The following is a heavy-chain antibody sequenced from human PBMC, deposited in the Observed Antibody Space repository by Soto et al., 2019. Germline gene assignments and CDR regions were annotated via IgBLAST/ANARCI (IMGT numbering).Heavy chain of an antibody. J-gene: IGHJ6*03. V-gene: IGHV3-11*01. Sequence: QVQLVESGGGLVKPGGSLRLSCVASGLTFRNYFMNWIRQAPGKGPEWLSYISSDESTVFYADSVKGRFTTSRDNAQNSVYLQMNSLRAEDTAVYYCAGRYCPNGVCYTNFYYYMDIWGEGTSVTVSS. D-gene: IGHD2-8*01. CDR1: GLTFRNYF. CDR3: AGRYCPNGVCYTNFYYYMDI. CDR2: ISSDESTV.